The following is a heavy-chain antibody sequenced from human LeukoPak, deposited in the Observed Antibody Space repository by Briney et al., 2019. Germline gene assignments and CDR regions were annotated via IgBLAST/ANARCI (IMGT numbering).Heavy chain of an antibody. CDR2: IYYSGST. D-gene: IGHD3-22*01. CDR1: GGSIRSGSHY. J-gene: IGHJ4*02. Sequence: SETLSLTCTVSGGSIRSGSHYWAWIRPPPGKGLECIGSIYYSGSTYYNPSLENRVTISIDTSKNHFSLKLSSLSAADTPVYYCAKRDDSGGNLVDLWGQGTLVTVS. CDR3: AKRDDSGGNLVDL. V-gene: IGHV4-39*02.